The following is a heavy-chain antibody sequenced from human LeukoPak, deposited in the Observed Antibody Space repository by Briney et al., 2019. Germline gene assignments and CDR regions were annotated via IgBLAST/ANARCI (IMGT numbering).Heavy chain of an antibody. CDR2: ISYDGSNK. V-gene: IGHV3-33*05. D-gene: IGHD1-26*01. J-gene: IGHJ4*02. Sequence: PGGSLRLSCAASGFTFSSYGMHWVRQAPGKGLEWVAVISYDGSNKYYADSVKGRFTISRDNSKNTLYLQMNSLRAEDTAVYYCAKRGATLDYWGQGTLVTVSS. CDR3: AKRGATLDY. CDR1: GFTFSSYG.